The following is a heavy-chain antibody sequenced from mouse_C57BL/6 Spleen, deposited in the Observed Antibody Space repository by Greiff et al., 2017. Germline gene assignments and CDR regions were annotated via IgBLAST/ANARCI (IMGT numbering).Heavy chain of an antibody. J-gene: IGHJ2*01. CDR1: GYSITSGYY. CDR3: ATAPDYFDY. Sequence: ESGPGLVKPSQSLSLTCSVTGYSITSGYYWNWIRQFPGNKLEWMGYISYDGSNNYNPSLKNRISITRDTSKNQFFLKLNSVTTEDTATYYCATAPDYFDYWGQGTTLTVSS. V-gene: IGHV3-6*01. CDR2: ISYDGSN.